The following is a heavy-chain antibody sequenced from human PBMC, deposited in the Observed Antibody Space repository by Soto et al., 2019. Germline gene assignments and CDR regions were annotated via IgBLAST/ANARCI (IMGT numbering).Heavy chain of an antibody. J-gene: IGHJ6*03. CDR1: GFTFSDYY. D-gene: IGHD3-16*02. V-gene: IGHV3-11*01. Sequence: GGSLRLSCAASGFTFSDYYMSWIRQAPGKGLEWVSYISSSGSTIYYADSVKGRFTISRDNAKNSLYLQMNSLRAEDTAVYYCARASRSYDYIWGSYRGVIHYYYMDVWGKGTTVTVSS. CDR3: ARASRSYDYIWGSYRGVIHYYYMDV. CDR2: ISSSGSTI.